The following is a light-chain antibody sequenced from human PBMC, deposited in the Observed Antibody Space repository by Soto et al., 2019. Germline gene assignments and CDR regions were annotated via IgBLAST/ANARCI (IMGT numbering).Light chain of an antibody. J-gene: IGKJ4*01. CDR2: DAS. CDR1: QSVGSTF. Sequence: EIVLTQSPGTLSLSPGERATLSCRASQSVGSTFLAWYQQKPGQAPRLLIYDASSRATGIPDRFSGSGSGTDFSLIISRPEPEDFAVYYCQQYGSSPPTLTFGGGTKVEIK. CDR3: QQYGSSPPTLT. V-gene: IGKV3-20*01.